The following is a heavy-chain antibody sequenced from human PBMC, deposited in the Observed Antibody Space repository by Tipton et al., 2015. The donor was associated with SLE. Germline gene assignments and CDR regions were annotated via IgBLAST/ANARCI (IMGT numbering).Heavy chain of an antibody. Sequence: GSLRLSCAASGFTFSSYSMNWVRQAPGKGLEWVSYISSSSSTIYYADSVKGRFTISRDNAKNSLYLQMNSLRVEDTAVYYCARLGVAEDFDYWGQGTLVTVSS. CDR1: GFTFSSYS. CDR2: ISSSSSTI. V-gene: IGHV3-48*01. CDR3: ARLGVAEDFDY. J-gene: IGHJ4*02. D-gene: IGHD5-12*01.